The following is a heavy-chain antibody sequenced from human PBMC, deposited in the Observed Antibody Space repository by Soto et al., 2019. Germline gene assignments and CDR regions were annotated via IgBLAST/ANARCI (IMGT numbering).Heavy chain of an antibody. J-gene: IGHJ2*01. Sequence: QLQLQESGSGLVKPSQTLSLTCAVSGGSISSGGYSWSWIRQPPGKGLEWIGYIYHSGSTYYNPSLKSRVTXXVXGXXNQFSLKLSSVPAADTAVYYCARDYGDYRYWYFDLWGRGTLVTVSS. CDR3: ARDYGDYRYWYFDL. D-gene: IGHD4-17*01. CDR1: GGSISSGGYS. V-gene: IGHV4-30-2*01. CDR2: IYHSGST.